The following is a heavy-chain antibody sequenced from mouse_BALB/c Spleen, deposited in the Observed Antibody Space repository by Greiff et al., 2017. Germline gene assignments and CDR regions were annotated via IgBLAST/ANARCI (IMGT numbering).Heavy chain of an antibody. CDR3: ASLDGYYFDY. CDR2: IRNKANGYTT. CDR1: GFTFTDYY. V-gene: IGHV7-3*02. D-gene: IGHD2-3*01. J-gene: IGHJ2*01. Sequence: EVKLMESGGGLVQPGGSLRLSCATSGFTFTDYYMSWVRQPPGKALEWLGFIRNKANGYTTEYSASVKGRFTISRDNSQSILYLQMNTLRAEDSATYYCASLDGYYFDYWGQGTTLTVSS.